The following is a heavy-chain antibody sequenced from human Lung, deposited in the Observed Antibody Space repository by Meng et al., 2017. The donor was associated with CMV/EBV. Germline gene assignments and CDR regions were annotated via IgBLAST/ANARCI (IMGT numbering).Heavy chain of an antibody. V-gene: IGHV3-21*01. D-gene: IGHD3-3*01. CDR1: GFTFSAFS. J-gene: IGHJ6*02. CDR3: AGFGVTIPNGLDV. Sequence: LXCTTSGFTFSAFSMNWVRQAPGKGLEWVSSISTTSTYIYYADSLKGRFTISRDNAKNSLYLHMNSLRVEDTAGYYGAGFGVTIPNGLDVWVQGNXVTVSS. CDR2: ISTTSTYI.